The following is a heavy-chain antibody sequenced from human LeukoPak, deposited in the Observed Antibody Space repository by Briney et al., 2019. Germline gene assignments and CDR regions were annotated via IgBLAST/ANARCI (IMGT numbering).Heavy chain of an antibody. CDR1: GFTFSSYS. Sequence: GGSLRLSCAASGFTFSSYSMNWVRQAPGKGLEWVSYISSSSSTIYYADSVKGRFTISRDNAKNSLYLQMNSLRAEDTAVYYCAREITMIVVLSSYYFDYWGQGTLVTVSS. V-gene: IGHV3-48*04. CDR2: ISSSSSTI. D-gene: IGHD3-22*01. CDR3: AREITMIVVLSSYYFDY. J-gene: IGHJ4*02.